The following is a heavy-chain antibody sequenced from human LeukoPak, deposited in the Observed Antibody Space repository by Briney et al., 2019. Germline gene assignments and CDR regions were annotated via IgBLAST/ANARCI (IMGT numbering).Heavy chain of an antibody. CDR3: AKVAEYYDFWSGYYLGSTYYYYYMDV. CDR2: IRYDGSNK. D-gene: IGHD3-3*01. V-gene: IGHV3-30*02. Sequence: PGGSLRLSCAASGFTFSSYGMHWVRQAPGKGLEWVAFIRYDGSNKYYADSVKGRFTISRDNSKNTLYLQMNSLRAEDTAVYYCAKVAEYYDFWSGYYLGSTYYYYYMDVWGEGTTVTVSS. J-gene: IGHJ6*03. CDR1: GFTFSSYG.